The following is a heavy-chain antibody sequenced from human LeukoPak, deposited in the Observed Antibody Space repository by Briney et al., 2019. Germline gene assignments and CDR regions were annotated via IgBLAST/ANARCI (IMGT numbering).Heavy chain of an antibody. CDR3: ARDSHYYYGMDV. Sequence: PSQTLSLTCTVSGGSISSGGYYWSWIRQHPGKGLEWIGYISHSGNTYYNPSLKSRVTISVDKSKNQFSLKLSSVTAADTAVYYCARDSHYYYGMDVWGQGTTVTVSS. V-gene: IGHV4-31*03. CDR1: GGSISSGGYY. J-gene: IGHJ6*02. CDR2: ISHSGNT.